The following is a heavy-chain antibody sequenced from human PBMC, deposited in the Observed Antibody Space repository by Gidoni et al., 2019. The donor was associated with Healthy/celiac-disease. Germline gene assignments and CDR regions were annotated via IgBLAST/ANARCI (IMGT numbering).Heavy chain of an antibody. CDR1: GYTFSCYD. CDR2: IGSAGDP. J-gene: IGHJ2*01. V-gene: IGHV3-13*05. D-gene: IGHD6-13*01. CDR3: ARVGRCSSWYWYFDL. Sequence: EVHLAEAAGGLVQRGGSLRLSCAASGYTFSCYDMHCVRQAPGKGLGLVSAIGSAGDPYSPCSLLGRFTVSTENAKNSLFLQMNSLGAGDKDVYYCARVGRCSSWYWYFDLWGRGTLVTVSS.